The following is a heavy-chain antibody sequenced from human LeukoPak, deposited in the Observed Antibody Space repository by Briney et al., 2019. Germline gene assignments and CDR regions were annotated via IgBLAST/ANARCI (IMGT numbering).Heavy chain of an antibody. CDR1: GFTFSSYA. V-gene: IGHV3-21*01. Sequence: GGSLRLSCAASGFTFSSYAMSWVRQAPGKGLEWVSSISSSSGDIHYADSVKGRFTISRDNAKNSLFLQMNSLRAEDTAVYYCARGPNSNYHDYWGQGTLVTVSS. CDR2: ISSSSGDI. CDR3: ARGPNSNYHDY. D-gene: IGHD4-4*01. J-gene: IGHJ4*02.